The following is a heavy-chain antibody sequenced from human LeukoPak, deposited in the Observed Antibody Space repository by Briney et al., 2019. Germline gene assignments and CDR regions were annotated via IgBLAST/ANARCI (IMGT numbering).Heavy chain of an antibody. CDR2: IKQDGSEK. J-gene: IGHJ5*02. Sequence: PGGSLRLSCAASGFAFSNYWMSWIRQAPGKGLEWGANIKQDGSEKYYVDSVKGRFTISRDNAKNSLYLQMNSLRAEDTAVYYCARDGGWIAARKGRWANWFDPWGQGTLVTVSS. CDR1: GFAFSNYW. V-gene: IGHV3-7*01. D-gene: IGHD6-6*01. CDR3: ARDGGWIAARKGRWANWFDP.